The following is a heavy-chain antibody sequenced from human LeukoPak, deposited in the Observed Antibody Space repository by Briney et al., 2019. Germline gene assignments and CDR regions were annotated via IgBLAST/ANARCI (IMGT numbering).Heavy chain of an antibody. CDR1: GYSISSGYY. CDR2: VYHSGST. J-gene: IGHJ4*02. CDR3: ARRSGRPNTGIDY. D-gene: IGHD2-8*02. Sequence: SETLSPTCAVSGYSISSGYYWGWIRQPPGKGLEWIGSVYHSGSTYYNPSLRSRVTISVATSKNQFSLRLPSVTAADTAVYYCARRSGRPNTGIDYWGQGTLVTVSS. V-gene: IGHV4-38-2*01.